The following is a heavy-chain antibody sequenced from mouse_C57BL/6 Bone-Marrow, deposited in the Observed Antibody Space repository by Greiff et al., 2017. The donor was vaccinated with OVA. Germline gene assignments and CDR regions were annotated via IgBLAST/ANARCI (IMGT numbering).Heavy chain of an antibody. CDR2: IYPRSGNT. J-gene: IGHJ1*03. CDR3: TKGGYFDF. CDR1: GYTFTSYG. Sequence: VQLQESGAELARPGASVKLSCKASGYTFTSYGISWVKQRTGQGLEWIGEIYPRSGNTYYNEKFKGKATLTADKSSSTPYMELRRLTTEDSAIYLWTKGGYFDFWGTGTTVTVSS. V-gene: IGHV1-81*01.